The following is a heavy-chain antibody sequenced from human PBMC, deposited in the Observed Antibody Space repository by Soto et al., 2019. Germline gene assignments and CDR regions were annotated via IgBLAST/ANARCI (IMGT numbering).Heavy chain of an antibody. J-gene: IGHJ4*02. CDR3: AGYGGAGGENY. CDR2: IIPILGIA. D-gene: IGHD3-10*01. CDR1: GGTFSSYT. Sequence: QVQLVQSGAEVKKPGSSVKVSCKASGGTFSSYTISWVRQAPGQGLEWMGRIIPILGIANYAQKFQGRVTITADKSTSTPNRGRSTRQTEDTAVYSGAGYGGAGGENYGGQGPRVPFPP. V-gene: IGHV1-69*02.